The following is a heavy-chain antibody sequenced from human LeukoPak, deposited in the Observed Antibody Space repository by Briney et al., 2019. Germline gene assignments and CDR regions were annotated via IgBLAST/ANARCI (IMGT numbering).Heavy chain of an antibody. CDR1: GYTFTSYG. CDR3: ALSWSWKNWFDP. CDR2: ISAYNGNT. V-gene: IGHV1-18*01. J-gene: IGHJ5*02. D-gene: IGHD1-1*01. Sequence: ASVKVSCKASGYTFTSYGIRWVRQAPGQGREGMGWISAYNGNTNYEQKLQGRVTINTDTTTSTAYMDLRSLRSDDTALYYCALSWSWKNWFDPWGQGTLVTVSS.